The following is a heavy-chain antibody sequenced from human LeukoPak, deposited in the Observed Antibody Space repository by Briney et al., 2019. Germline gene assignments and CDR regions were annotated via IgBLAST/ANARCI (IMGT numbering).Heavy chain of an antibody. CDR3: ASGQGLY. CDR2: IKEDGSEK. CDR1: GFTFSNTW. Sequence: GGSQRLSCAASGFTFSNTWMTWFRQAPGKGLELVATIKEDGSEKYYVDSVKGRFTISRDNAKNSLDLQMNSLRVEDTAVYYCASGQGLYWGQGTLVTVSS. D-gene: IGHD3-22*01. J-gene: IGHJ4*02. V-gene: IGHV3-7*01.